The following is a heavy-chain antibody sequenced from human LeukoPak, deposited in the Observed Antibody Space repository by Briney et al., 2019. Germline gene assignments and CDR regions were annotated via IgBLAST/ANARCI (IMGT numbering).Heavy chain of an antibody. CDR2: ICYSGST. CDR1: GGSISSCGYY. V-gene: IGHV4-31*03. Sequence: SETLSLTCTVSGGSISSCGYYWSWIRQHPGKGLEWIVYICYSGSTYYNPSLKSRVTISVYTSKNQFSLKLSSVTAADTAVYYCARTLAAAHNYFDYWGQGTLVTVSS. J-gene: IGHJ4*02. D-gene: IGHD6-13*01. CDR3: ARTLAAAHNYFDY.